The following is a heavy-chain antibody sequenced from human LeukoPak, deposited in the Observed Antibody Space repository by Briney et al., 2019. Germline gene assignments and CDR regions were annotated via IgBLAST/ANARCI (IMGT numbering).Heavy chain of an antibody. D-gene: IGHD4-17*01. CDR1: GGTFSSYA. Sequence: ASVKVSCKASGGTFSSYAISWVRQAPGQGLEWMGGIIPIFGTANYAQKFQGRVTITTDESTSTAYMELSSLRSEDTAVYYCARGGGYGDYVKGWYYFDYWGQGTLVTVSS. CDR2: IIPIFGTA. CDR3: ARGGGYGDYVKGWYYFDY. J-gene: IGHJ4*02. V-gene: IGHV1-69*05.